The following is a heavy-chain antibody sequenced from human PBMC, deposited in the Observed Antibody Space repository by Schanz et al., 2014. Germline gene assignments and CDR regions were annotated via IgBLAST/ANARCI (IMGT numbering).Heavy chain of an antibody. J-gene: IGHJ4*02. CDR1: GYTFTSYG. Sequence: QVQLVQSGAEVKKPGASVKVSCKASGYTFTSYGISWVRQAPGQGLEWMGWISAYNGNTKYPQKLQGRVTMTTDTSTSTAYMELRGLRSDDTAGYYCARDAADFYDILTEEDYWGQGTLVTVSS. D-gene: IGHD3-9*01. CDR2: ISAYNGNT. CDR3: ARDAADFYDILTEEDY. V-gene: IGHV1-18*01.